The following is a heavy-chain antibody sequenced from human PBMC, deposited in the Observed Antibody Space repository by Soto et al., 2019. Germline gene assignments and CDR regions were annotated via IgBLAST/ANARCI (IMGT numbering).Heavy chain of an antibody. CDR3: AANWRGAYEGLFDL. J-gene: IGHJ3*01. V-gene: IGHV4-4*07. CDR1: GGPISGYY. D-gene: IGHD1-1*01. CDR2: IYSAGTT. Sequence: QVQLRESGPGLVKPSETLSLTCNVSGGPISGYYWNWVRQPAGKGLEWIGRIYSAGTTDLNPSLKSRVIMSADTSSNQFSLKLLSVTAADTAVYYCAANWRGAYEGLFDLWGQGTTVTVSS.